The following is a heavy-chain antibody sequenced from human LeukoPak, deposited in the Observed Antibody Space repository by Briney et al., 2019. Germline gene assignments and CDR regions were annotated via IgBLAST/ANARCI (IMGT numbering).Heavy chain of an antibody. J-gene: IGHJ4*02. CDR3: ARVGKNGWDFDH. Sequence: GGSLRLSCTASGFTFGDYAMSWFRQAPGKGLEWVSSISISSSYIYYADSVKGPFTISRDNAKNSLYLQMTSLRADATAVYYCARVGKNGWDFDHWGQGTLVTVSS. V-gene: IGHV3-21*01. CDR1: GFTFGDYA. D-gene: IGHD6-19*01. CDR2: ISISSSYI.